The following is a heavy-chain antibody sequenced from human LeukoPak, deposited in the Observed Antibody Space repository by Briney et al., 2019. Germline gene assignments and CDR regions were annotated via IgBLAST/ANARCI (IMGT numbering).Heavy chain of an antibody. D-gene: IGHD3-16*02. CDR3: TRVSIHGDSDY. V-gene: IGHV4-59*01. Sequence: SETLSLTCTVSGGSINYYYWSWLRQSPGKGLEWIGYIYYTGRTKYNPSLQSRVTISVDTSKNQFSLNLSSVSAADTAVYFCTRVSIHGDSDYWGQGTLVTVSS. J-gene: IGHJ4*02. CDR2: IYYTGRT. CDR1: GGSINYYY.